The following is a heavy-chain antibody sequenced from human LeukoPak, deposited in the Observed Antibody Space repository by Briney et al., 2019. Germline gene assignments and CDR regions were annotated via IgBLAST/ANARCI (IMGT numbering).Heavy chain of an antibody. CDR3: AREYNGGAPNWFDP. D-gene: IGHD3-16*01. V-gene: IGHV4-39*07. CDR1: GGSISSSSYY. J-gene: IGHJ5*02. Sequence: SETLSFTCTVSGGSISSSSYYWGWIRQPPGKGLEWIGSIYYSGSTYYNPSLKSRVTISVDTSKNQFSLKLSSVTAADTAVYYCAREYNGGAPNWFDPWGQGTLVTVSS. CDR2: IYYSGST.